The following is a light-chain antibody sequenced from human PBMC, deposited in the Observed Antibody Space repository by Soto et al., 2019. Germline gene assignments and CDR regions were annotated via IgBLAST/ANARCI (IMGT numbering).Light chain of an antibody. Sequence: DIRMTQSPSTLSGSVGDRVTITCRASQTISSWLAWYQQKPGKAPKLLIYKASIFKSGVPSSFSGSGSGTDFTLTISSLQPDDFAPDDCQQYNNYSGAFGQGTKV. CDR3: QQYNNYSGA. V-gene: IGKV1-5*03. CDR2: KAS. CDR1: QTISSW. J-gene: IGKJ1*01.